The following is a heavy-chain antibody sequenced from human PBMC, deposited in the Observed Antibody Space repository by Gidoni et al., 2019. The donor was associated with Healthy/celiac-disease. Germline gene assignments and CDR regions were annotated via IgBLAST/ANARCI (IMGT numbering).Heavy chain of an antibody. Sequence: QVQLQQWGAGLLKPSETLSLTCAVSGGSFSGYYWSWIRQPPGKGLEWIGEINHSGRTNYNPSLKSRVTISVDTSKNQFALKLSSVTAADTAVYYCARACGYCSGGSLDYWGQGTLVTVSS. D-gene: IGHD2-15*01. CDR1: GGSFSGYY. V-gene: IGHV4-34*01. J-gene: IGHJ4*02. CDR2: INHSGRT. CDR3: ARACGYCSGGSLDY.